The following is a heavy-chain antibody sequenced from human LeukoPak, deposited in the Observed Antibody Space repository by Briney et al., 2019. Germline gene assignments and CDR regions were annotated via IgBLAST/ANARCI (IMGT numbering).Heavy chain of an antibody. J-gene: IGHJ5*02. CDR3: ATSGGSYWS. CDR2: ISGSTGNT. CDR1: GFTFSSYA. V-gene: IGHV3-23*01. Sequence: GGSLRLSCAASGFTFSSYAMSWVRQAPGKGLEWVSAISGSTGNTYYADSVKGRFTISRENSKNTLYLQMNSLRAEDTAVYYCATSGGSYWSWGQGTLVTVSS. D-gene: IGHD1-26*01.